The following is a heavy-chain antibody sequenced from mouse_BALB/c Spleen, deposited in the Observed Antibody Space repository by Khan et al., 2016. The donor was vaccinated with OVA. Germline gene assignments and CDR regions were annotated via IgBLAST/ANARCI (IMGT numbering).Heavy chain of an antibody. CDR3: TRDRIDY. CDR2: INPTSGYT. J-gene: IGHJ2*01. V-gene: IGHV1-7*01. CDR1: GYTFTTYW. Sequence: QVQLKESGAERAKPGASVKMSCKASGYTFTTYWMHWVKQRPGQGLEWIGYINPTSGYTDYNEKFKDRATLSADKSSSIAYMQLSSLTSEDSAVYYCTRDRIDYWGQGTTLTVSS.